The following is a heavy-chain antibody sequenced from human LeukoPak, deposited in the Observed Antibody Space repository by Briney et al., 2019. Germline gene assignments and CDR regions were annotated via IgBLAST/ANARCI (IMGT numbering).Heavy chain of an antibody. CDR1: GGPFSGYY. D-gene: IGHD6-19*01. V-gene: IGHV4-34*01. CDR3: ASSGWYRSYFDY. J-gene: IGHJ4*02. Sequence: PSETLSLTCAVYGGPFSGYYWSWIRQPPGKGLEWIGEINHSGSTNYNPSLKSRVTISVDTSKNQFSLKLSSVTAADTAVYYCASSGWYRSYFDYWGQGTLVTVSS. CDR2: INHSGST.